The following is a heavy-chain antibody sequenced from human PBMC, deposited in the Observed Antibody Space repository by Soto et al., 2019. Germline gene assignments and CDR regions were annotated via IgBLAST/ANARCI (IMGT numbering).Heavy chain of an antibody. D-gene: IGHD5-12*01. CDR1: GASITSGNHY. J-gene: IGHJ4*02. CDR3: ARGWDANS. CDR2: ISHSGIT. V-gene: IGHV4-61*01. Sequence: QVQMQESGPGLVKPSETLSLTCIVSGASITSGNHYWNWIRQPPGKGLEWIGYISHSGITNYSPSLKSRVTLSRDTSRNQIFLKVRSVTAADTAVYYCARGWDANSWGQGTLVTVSS.